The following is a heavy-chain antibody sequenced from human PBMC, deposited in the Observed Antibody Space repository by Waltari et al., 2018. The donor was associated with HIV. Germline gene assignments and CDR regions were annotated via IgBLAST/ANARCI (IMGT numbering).Heavy chain of an antibody. CDR1: GYTFTGNY. J-gene: IGHJ4*02. CDR2: INPISGGT. V-gene: IGHV1-2*06. CDR3: TRIPKVGVYFDY. D-gene: IGHD2-2*02. Sequence: QVQLVQSGAEVKKPGASVKVSCKASGYTFTGNYIHWVRQAPGQGLEWMVRINPISGGTDYARKFQGRVTMTRDTSISTAYMELSRLRSDDTAVYFCTRIPKVGVYFDYWGQGTLVTVSS.